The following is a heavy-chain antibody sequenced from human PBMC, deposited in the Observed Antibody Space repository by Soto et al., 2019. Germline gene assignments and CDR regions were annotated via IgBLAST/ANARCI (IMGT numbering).Heavy chain of an antibody. CDR1: GYTFNGYG. V-gene: IGHV1-18*04. D-gene: IGHD1-26*01. Sequence: ASVKVSCKASGYTFNGYGISWVRQAPGQGLEWMGWITVYNGNRNYAQKFQDRVTLTTDTSTSTAYMELRSLTPDDTAVYYCARGLGAFEFWGQGTLVTVSS. CDR3: ARGLGAFEF. CDR2: ITVYNGNR. J-gene: IGHJ4*02.